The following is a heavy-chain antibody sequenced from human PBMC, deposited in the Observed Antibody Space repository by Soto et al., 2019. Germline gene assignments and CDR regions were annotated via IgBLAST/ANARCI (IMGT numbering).Heavy chain of an antibody. Sequence: QVQLQASGPGLVKPSQTLSLTCSVSGGSVSGGGYYWSWIRQLPGKGLEWIGYIYHTGNAFYNPSLKCRVTILLDTATSQFSLTLTSVTAADTAMYYCAVSTARSMFDSWGQGTLVTVSS. CDR3: AVSTARSMFDS. CDR2: IYHTGNA. CDR1: GGSVSGGGYY. V-gene: IGHV4-31*03. J-gene: IGHJ4*02.